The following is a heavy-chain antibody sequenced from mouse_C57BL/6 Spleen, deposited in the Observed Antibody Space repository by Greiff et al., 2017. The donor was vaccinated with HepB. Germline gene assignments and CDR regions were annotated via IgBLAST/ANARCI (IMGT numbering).Heavy chain of an antibody. V-gene: IGHV14-4*01. CDR3: TNDGQGYFDY. J-gene: IGHJ2*01. Sequence: EVQLQQSGAELVRPGASVKLSCTASGFNFKDDYMHWVKQRPEQGLEWIGWIDPENGDTEYASKFQGKATITADTSSNTAYLQLSSLTSEDTAVYYCTNDGQGYFDYWGQGTTLTVSS. D-gene: IGHD2-3*01. CDR1: GFNFKDDY. CDR2: IDPENGDT.